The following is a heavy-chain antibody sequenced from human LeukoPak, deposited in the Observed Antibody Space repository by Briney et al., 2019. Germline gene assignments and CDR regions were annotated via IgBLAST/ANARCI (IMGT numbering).Heavy chain of an antibody. CDR3: ARAPTVLVGYCSSSSCQADY. CDR1: GFTFRSYS. D-gene: IGHD2-2*01. Sequence: GGSLRLSCAASGFTFRSYSMNWVRQAPGKGLEWVSAIDPSSTYIYYADSVKGRFTISRDNAENSLYLQMNSLRVEDTAVYYCARAPTVLVGYCSSSSCQADYWGQGTPVTVSS. J-gene: IGHJ4*02. V-gene: IGHV3-21*01. CDR2: IDPSSTYI.